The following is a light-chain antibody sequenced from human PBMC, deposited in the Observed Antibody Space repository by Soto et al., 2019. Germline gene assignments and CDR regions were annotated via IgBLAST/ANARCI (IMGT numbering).Light chain of an antibody. Sequence: VMTQSPVTLSVSPGERATLSCRASQNVRSNLAWYQQKPGQAPRLLIYDTSNRATGIPARFSGSGSGTDFTLTISSLEPEDFAVYYCQQRSNWPPSITFGQGTRLEIK. V-gene: IGKV3-11*01. J-gene: IGKJ5*01. CDR1: QNVRSN. CDR3: QQRSNWPPSIT. CDR2: DTS.